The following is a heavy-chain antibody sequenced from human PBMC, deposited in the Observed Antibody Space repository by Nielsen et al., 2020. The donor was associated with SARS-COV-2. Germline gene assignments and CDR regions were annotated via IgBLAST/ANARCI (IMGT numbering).Heavy chain of an antibody. Sequence: GESLKISCAASGFTFSTYWMHLVRQVPGKGAVWVAGINSDGGSTKYVDSVKGRFTISRDNSKNTLFLQMNSLRPEDTALYYCARGGLGLSPPGYWGQGTLVTVSS. J-gene: IGHJ4*02. CDR3: ARGGLGLSPPGY. CDR2: INSDGGST. CDR1: GFTFSTYW. V-gene: IGHV3-74*03. D-gene: IGHD3/OR15-3a*01.